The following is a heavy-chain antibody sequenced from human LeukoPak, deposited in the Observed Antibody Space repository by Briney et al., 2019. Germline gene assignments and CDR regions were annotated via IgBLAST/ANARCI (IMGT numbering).Heavy chain of an antibody. V-gene: IGHV3-48*03. J-gene: IGHJ4*02. CDR3: ARGFSYYYDSSGYEY. Sequence: GGSLRLSCAGSGFTFSSYEMNGVRQAPGKGLEWVSYISSSGSTIYYADSVKGRFTISRDNVKNSLYLQMNSLRAEDTAVYYCARGFSYYYDSSGYEYWGQGTLVTVSS. CDR2: ISSSGSTI. D-gene: IGHD3-22*01. CDR1: GFTFSSYE.